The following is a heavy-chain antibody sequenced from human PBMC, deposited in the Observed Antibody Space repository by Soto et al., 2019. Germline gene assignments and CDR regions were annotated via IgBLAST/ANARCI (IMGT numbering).Heavy chain of an antibody. CDR2: ISSNGGST. J-gene: IGHJ5*02. CDR3: ARDRVPQVGYDYENWFDP. Sequence: GGSLRLSCAASGFTFSSYAMHWVRQAPGKGLEYVSAISSNGGSTYYANFVKGRFTISRDNSKNTLYLQMGSLRAEYMAVYYCARDRVPQVGYDYENWFDPWGQGTLVTVSS. CDR1: GFTFSSYA. D-gene: IGHD5-12*01. V-gene: IGHV3-64*01.